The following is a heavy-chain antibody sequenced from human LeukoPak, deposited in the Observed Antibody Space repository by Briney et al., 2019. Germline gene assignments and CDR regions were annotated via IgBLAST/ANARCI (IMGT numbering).Heavy chain of an antibody. V-gene: IGHV1-24*01. J-gene: IGHJ4*02. Sequence: GASVKVSCKVSDHTLNQVAIHWVRQAPGKGPEWMGGYDPEEGVTIYAEKFQDRVTMIEDTSTETAYMELSSLRYADTAVYFCVTMKQGRYDSRGPFDSWGQGSLVTVSS. CDR2: YDPEEGVT. CDR3: VTMKQGRYDSRGPFDS. CDR1: DHTLNQVA. D-gene: IGHD3-22*01.